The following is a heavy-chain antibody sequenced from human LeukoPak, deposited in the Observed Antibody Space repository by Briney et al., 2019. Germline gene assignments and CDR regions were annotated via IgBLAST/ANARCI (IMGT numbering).Heavy chain of an antibody. D-gene: IGHD3-22*01. CDR1: GFTFHDYA. CDR3: AREGSSGYYPY. V-gene: IGHV3-9*01. CDR2: ISWHSGSI. Sequence: GGSLRLSCAASGFTFHDYAMHWVWQAPGKGLEWVSGISWHSGSIGYADSVKGRFTISRDNSKNTLYLQMNSLRAEDTAVYYCAREGSSGYYPYWGQGILVTVSS. J-gene: IGHJ4*02.